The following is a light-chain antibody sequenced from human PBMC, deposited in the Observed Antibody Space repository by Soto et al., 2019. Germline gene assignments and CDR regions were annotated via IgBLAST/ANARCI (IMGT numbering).Light chain of an antibody. CDR1: QSIYSTY. V-gene: IGKV3-20*01. CDR3: QQYGSSPQT. J-gene: IGKJ5*01. CDR2: GAS. Sequence: IVLTQSPSTLSLSPGARATLSCRASQSIYSTYLAWYQQKPGQAPRLLIFGASSRATGIPDRFSGSGSGTDFSLTISRLEPEDFAVYFCQQYGSSPQTFGQGTRLEIK.